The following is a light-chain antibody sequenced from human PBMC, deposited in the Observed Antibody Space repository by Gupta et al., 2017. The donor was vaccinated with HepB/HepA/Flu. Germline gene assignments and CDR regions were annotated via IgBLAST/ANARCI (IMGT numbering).Light chain of an antibody. CDR2: GAS. CDR3: QQYNNWPPWT. Sequence: ETVMTQSPATLSVSPGERATLSCRASQSVSSNFAWYQQKPGQAPRLLIYGASTRATGVPARFSGSGYGTEFTLTISSRQSEDFAVYYCQQYNNWPPWTFGQGTKVEIK. V-gene: IGKV3-15*01. CDR1: QSVSSN. J-gene: IGKJ1*01.